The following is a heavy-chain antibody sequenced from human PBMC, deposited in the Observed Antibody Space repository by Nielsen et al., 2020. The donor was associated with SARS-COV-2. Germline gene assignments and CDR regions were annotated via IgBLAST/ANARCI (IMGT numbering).Heavy chain of an antibody. Sequence: SETLSLNCAISGDSVSSSSAAWNWIRQSPSRGLEWLGRTYYRSKWYNDYAVSVKSRITINPDTSKNQFSLLLNSVTPEDTAVYYCARARGAYGDYYYYYYTDVWGKVTTVTVSS. CDR2: TYYRSKWYN. CDR1: GDSVSSSSAA. CDR3: ARARGAYGDYYYYYYTDV. J-gene: IGHJ6*03. D-gene: IGHD4-17*01. V-gene: IGHV6-1*01.